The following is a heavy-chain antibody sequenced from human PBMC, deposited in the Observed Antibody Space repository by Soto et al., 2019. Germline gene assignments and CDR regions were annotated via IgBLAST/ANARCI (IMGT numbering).Heavy chain of an antibody. CDR1: GLPLSTSKRG. Sequence: SGPKPVNPTRTLTLTCPFSGLPLSTSKRGVGWIRQPPGKALEWLALIYWDDDKRYSPSLKSRLTITKDTSKNQVVLTMTNMDPVDTAVYYCARVGYYDSSGYPNGDRSHFDYWGQGTLVTVSS. V-gene: IGHV2-5*02. J-gene: IGHJ4*02. D-gene: IGHD3-22*01. CDR2: IYWDDDK. CDR3: ARVGYYDSSGYPNGDRSHFDY.